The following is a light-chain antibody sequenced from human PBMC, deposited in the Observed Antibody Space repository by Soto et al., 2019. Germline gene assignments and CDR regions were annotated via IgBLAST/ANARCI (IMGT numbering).Light chain of an antibody. V-gene: IGLV1-51*01. CDR3: WTWDTSLSAGV. J-gene: IGLJ2*01. CDR2: DTS. Sequence: QSVLTQPPSVSAAPGQKVTISCSGSSSNIGDSFVSWYQHIPGTAPKLVIHDTSVRPSGIPDRFAGSKSGTSAFLGITGLQAGDEADYYCWTWDTSLSAGVFGGGTQLTVL. CDR1: SSNIGDSF.